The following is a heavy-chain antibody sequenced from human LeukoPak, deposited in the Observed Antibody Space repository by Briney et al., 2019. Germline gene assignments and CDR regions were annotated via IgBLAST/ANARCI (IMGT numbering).Heavy chain of an antibody. J-gene: IGHJ3*02. CDR2: INPNSGGT. CDR3: ATNVGHSSGWFYAFDI. V-gene: IGHV1-2*04. Sequence: GASVKVSCKASGYTFTGYYVHWVRQAPGQGLEWMGWINPNSGGTNYAQKFQGWVTMTRDTSISTAYMELSRLRSDDTAVYYCATNVGHSSGWFYAFDIWGQGTMVTVSS. D-gene: IGHD6-19*01. CDR1: GYTFTGYY.